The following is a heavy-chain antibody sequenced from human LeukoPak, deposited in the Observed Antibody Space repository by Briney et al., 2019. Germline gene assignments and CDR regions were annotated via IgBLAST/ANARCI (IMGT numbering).Heavy chain of an antibody. Sequence: GGSLRLSCAGSGFTFSSYWMHWVRQGPGKGLVWVSRIYSDGSRTSYADSVKGRFTISRDNSKNTLYLQINSLRAEETAVYYCARENRNGYRSSWYHPRGYYYYYYMDVWGKGTTVTVSS. CDR3: ARENRNGYRSSWYHPRGYYYYYYMDV. D-gene: IGHD6-13*01. CDR1: GFTFSSYW. J-gene: IGHJ6*03. V-gene: IGHV3-74*01. CDR2: IYSDGSRT.